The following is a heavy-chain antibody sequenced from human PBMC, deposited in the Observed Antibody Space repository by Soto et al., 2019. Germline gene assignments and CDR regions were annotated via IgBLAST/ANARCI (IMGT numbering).Heavy chain of an antibody. V-gene: IGHV1-69*02. Sequence: QVQLVQSGTEVKKPGSSVKVSCKASGDTFSFYTINWVRQAPGLGLEWVGRINPIVSMSNYAQKFQGRVSLTADKSTSTAYMELRSLRADVTAMYFCVASYGSGYRAFDYWGQGALVIGSS. CDR3: VASYGSGYRAFDY. J-gene: IGHJ4*02. CDR2: INPIVSMS. D-gene: IGHD3-10*01. CDR1: GDTFSFYT.